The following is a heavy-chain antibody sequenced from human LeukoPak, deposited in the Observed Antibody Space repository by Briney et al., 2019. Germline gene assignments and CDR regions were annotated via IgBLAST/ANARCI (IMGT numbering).Heavy chain of an antibody. Sequence: SETLSLTCTVSGGSISSSSYYWGWIRQPPGKGLEWIGSIYYSGSTYYNPSLKSRVTISVDTSKNQFSLKVSSVTAADTAVYYCARDPTTVTKGFDIWGQGTLVTVSS. J-gene: IGHJ3*02. D-gene: IGHD4-17*01. CDR1: GGSISSSSYY. CDR3: ARDPTTVTKGFDI. V-gene: IGHV4-39*07. CDR2: IYYSGST.